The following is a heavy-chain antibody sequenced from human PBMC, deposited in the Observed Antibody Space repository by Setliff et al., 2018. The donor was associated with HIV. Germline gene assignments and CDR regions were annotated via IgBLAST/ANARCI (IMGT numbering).Heavy chain of an antibody. CDR2: IYHSGST. V-gene: IGHV4-38-2*01. Sequence: PSETLSLTCAVSGYSISSGYYWGWIRQPPGKGLEWIGNIYHSGSTYYNPSLKSRVTISVDTSKNQFSLKLRSVTAADTAVYYCARSRGRSYYNFWSGPLFDSWGQGTLVTVSS. J-gene: IGHJ4*02. CDR3: ARSRGRSYYNFWSGPLFDS. CDR1: GYSISSGYY. D-gene: IGHD3-3*01.